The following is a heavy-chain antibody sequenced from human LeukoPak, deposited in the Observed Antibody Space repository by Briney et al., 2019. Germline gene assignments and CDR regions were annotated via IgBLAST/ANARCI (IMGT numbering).Heavy chain of an antibody. CDR1: GYTFTSYG. CDR2: IIPIFGTA. Sequence: SVKVSCKASGYTFTSYGISWVRQAPGQGLEWIGGIIPIFGTANYAQKFQGRVTITADESTSTAYMELSSLRSEDTAVYYCARDGNRDNGMDVWGQGTTVTVSS. CDR3: ARDGNRDNGMDV. J-gene: IGHJ6*02. D-gene: IGHD1-14*01. V-gene: IGHV1-69*13.